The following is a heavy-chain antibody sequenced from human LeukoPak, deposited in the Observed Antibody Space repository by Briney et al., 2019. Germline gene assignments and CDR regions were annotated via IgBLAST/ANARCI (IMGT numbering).Heavy chain of an antibody. CDR2: IYYSGST. Sequence: SQTLSLTCTVSGGSISSGDYYWSWIRQPPGKGLEWIGYIYYSGSTYYNPSLKSRVTTSVDTSKNQFSLKLSSVTAADTAVYYCARAPGWLYFDYWGQGTLVTVSS. CDR3: ARAPGWLYFDY. J-gene: IGHJ4*02. D-gene: IGHD5-12*01. V-gene: IGHV4-30-4*01. CDR1: GGSISSGDYY.